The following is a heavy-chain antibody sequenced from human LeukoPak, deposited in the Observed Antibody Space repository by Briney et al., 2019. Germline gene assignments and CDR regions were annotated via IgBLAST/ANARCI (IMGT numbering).Heavy chain of an antibody. CDR1: GFTFTSSA. D-gene: IGHD4-11*01. V-gene: IGHV1-58*01. Sequence: ASVKVSCKASGFTFTSSAVQWVRQARGQRLEWIGWIVVGSGNTNYAQKFQERVTITRDMSTSTAYMELSSLRSEDTAVYYCAADQKENATVAINWFDPWGQGTLVTVSS. J-gene: IGHJ5*02. CDR2: IVVGSGNT. CDR3: AADQKENATVAINWFDP.